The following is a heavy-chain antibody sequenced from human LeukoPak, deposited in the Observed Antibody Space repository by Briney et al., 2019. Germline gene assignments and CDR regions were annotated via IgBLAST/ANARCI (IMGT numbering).Heavy chain of an antibody. CDR2: ISAYSGNT. J-gene: IGHJ4*02. CDR1: GYTFTSNY. V-gene: IGHV1-18*04. CDR3: ARGSSSGDYDY. D-gene: IGHD4-17*01. Sequence: GPVKVSCKASGYTFTSNYIHWVRQAPGQGLEWMGWISAYSGNTYYAQNLQGRVTMTTDTSTTTAYMELRSLRSDDTAVYYCARGSSSGDYDYWGQGTLVTVSS.